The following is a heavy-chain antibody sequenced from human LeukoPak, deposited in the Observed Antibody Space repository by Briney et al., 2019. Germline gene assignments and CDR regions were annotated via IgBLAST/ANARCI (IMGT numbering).Heavy chain of an antibody. CDR2: ISYDGSNK. V-gene: IGHV3-30-3*01. CDR1: GFTFSSYA. CDR3: ARDPVWLSPLEDYYYYGMDV. J-gene: IGHJ6*02. Sequence: GGSLRLSCAASGFTFSSYAMHWVRQAPGKGLEWVAVISYDGSNKYYADSVKGRFTISRDNSKNTLYLQMNSLRAEDTAVYYCARDPVWLSPLEDYYYYGMDVWGQGTTVTVSS. D-gene: IGHD3-22*01.